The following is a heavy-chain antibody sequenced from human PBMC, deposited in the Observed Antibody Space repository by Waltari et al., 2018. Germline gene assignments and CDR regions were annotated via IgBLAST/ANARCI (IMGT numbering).Heavy chain of an antibody. Sequence: EVQLLESGGGLVQPGGSLRLSCAASGFTFSSYAMRWVRQAPGQGLEWVSVIYSGGSTYYADSVKGRFTISRDNSKNTLYLQMNSLRAEDTAVYYCAKDLPLGTGRYSSSFDAFDIWGQGTMVTVSS. CDR1: GFTFSSYA. D-gene: IGHD6-6*01. J-gene: IGHJ3*02. CDR3: AKDLPLGTGRYSSSFDAFDI. V-gene: IGHV3-23*03. CDR2: IYSGGST.